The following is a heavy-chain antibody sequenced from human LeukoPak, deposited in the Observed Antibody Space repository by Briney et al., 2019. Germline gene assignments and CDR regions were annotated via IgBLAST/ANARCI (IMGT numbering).Heavy chain of an antibody. D-gene: IGHD1-26*01. J-gene: IGHJ6*04. Sequence: GGSLRLSCAASGLTISTYDINWVSQAPGRGLEWVSYISSSGSTIYYADSVKGRFTISRDNAKNLLYLQMNGLRAEDTTVYYCARATSGNGMDVWGKGTTVTVSS. V-gene: IGHV3-48*03. CDR3: ARATSGNGMDV. CDR1: GLTISTYD. CDR2: ISSSGSTI.